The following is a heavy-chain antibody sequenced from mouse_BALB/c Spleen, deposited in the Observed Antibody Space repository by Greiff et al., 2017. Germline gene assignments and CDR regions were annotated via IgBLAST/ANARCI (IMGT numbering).Heavy chain of an antibody. CDR3: ARAPLLRLRRGAMDY. Sequence: VKVVESGPGLVAPSQSLSITCTVSGFSLTGYGVNWVRQPPGKGLEWLGMIWGDGSTDYNSALKSRLSISKDNSKSQVFLKMNSLQTDDTARYYCARAPLLRLRRGAMDYWGQGTSVTVSS. D-gene: IGHD1-2*01. J-gene: IGHJ4*01. V-gene: IGHV2-6-7*01. CDR1: GFSLTGYG. CDR2: IWGDGST.